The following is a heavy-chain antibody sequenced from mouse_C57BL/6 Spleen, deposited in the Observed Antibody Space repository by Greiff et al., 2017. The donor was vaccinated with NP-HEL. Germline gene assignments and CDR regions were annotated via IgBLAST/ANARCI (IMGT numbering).Heavy chain of an antibody. Sequence: QVTLKVSGPGILQPSQTLSLTCSFSGFSLSTFGMGVGWIRQPSGQGLVWLAHIWWDDDKYYNPALQRRLTIFKDTSKNQVFHKSANVDTADTVKYYCARGTAQSTMAYWGQGTLVTVSA. CDR3: ARGTAQSTMAY. V-gene: IGHV8-8*01. CDR2: IWWDDDK. CDR1: GFSLSTFGMG. J-gene: IGHJ3*01. D-gene: IGHD3-2*02.